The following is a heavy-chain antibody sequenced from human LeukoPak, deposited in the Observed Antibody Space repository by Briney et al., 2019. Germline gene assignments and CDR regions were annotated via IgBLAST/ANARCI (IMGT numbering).Heavy chain of an antibody. CDR3: ARHTRPGYGGSENAFDI. J-gene: IGHJ3*02. V-gene: IGHV4-4*02. D-gene: IGHD5-12*01. Sequence: SETLSLTCGVSGGSVTSTNWWTWVRQPPGKGLEWIGEVHLDGRTNYNPSLKSRLTMSVDLSENHVSLKLTSVTATDTAVYYCARHTRPGYGGSENAFDIWGQGTMVTVSS. CDR2: VHLDGRT. CDR1: GGSVTSTNW.